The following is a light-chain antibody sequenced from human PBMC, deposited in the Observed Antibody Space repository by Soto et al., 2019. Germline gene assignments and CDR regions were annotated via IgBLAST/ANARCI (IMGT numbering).Light chain of an antibody. CDR2: GAS. Sequence: IVLRQSPAILALSPGDRATLSCRASQSVSRSYLAWYKPEPGPAPRLLIHGASSRVTGIPDRFSGSGSGTDFTLTITRLEPEDVAVYYCQQYQSLTFGGGTMVEIK. CDR1: QSVSRSY. V-gene: IGKV3-20*01. CDR3: QQYQSLT. J-gene: IGKJ4*01.